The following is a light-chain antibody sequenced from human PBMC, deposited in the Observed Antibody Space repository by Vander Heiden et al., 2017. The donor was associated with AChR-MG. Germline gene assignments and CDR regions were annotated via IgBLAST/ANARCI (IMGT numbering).Light chain of an antibody. CDR3: SSYTSSSTVV. V-gene: IGLV2-14*01. J-gene: IGLJ2*01. CDR2: EVS. CDR1: SSDVGGYNY. Sequence: QSALTQPASVSGSPGQSTTISCTGTSSDVGGYNYASWYQQHPGKAPKLMIYEVSNRPSGVSNRFSGSKSGNTASLTISGPQAEDEADYYCSSYTSSSTVVFGGGTKLTVL.